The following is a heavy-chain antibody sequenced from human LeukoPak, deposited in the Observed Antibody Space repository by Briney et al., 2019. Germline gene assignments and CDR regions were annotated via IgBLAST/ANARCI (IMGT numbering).Heavy chain of an antibody. CDR3: ARERLVTIFGVAKAKGYSDY. V-gene: IGHV1-69*05. D-gene: IGHD3-3*01. CDR2: IIPIFGTA. CDR1: GGTFSSYA. Sequence: ASVKVSCKASGGTFSSYAISWVRQAPGQGLEWMGRIIPIFGTANYAQKFQGRVTITTDESTSTAYMELSSLRSEDTAVYYCARERLVTIFGVAKAKGYSDYWGQGTLVTVSS. J-gene: IGHJ4*02.